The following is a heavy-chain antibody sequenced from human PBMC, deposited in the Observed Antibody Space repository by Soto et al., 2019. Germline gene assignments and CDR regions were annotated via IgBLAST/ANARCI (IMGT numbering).Heavy chain of an antibody. J-gene: IGHJ4*02. CDR3: ARAPVDIVATRLFDY. D-gene: IGHD5-12*01. CDR1: GGSISSGGYY. V-gene: IGHV4-31*03. Sequence: LSLTCTVSGGSISSGGYYWSWIRQHPGKGLEWIGYIYYSGSTYYNPSLKSRVTISVDTSKNQFSLKLSSVTAADTAVYYCARAPVDIVATRLFDYWGQGTLVTVSS. CDR2: IYYSGST.